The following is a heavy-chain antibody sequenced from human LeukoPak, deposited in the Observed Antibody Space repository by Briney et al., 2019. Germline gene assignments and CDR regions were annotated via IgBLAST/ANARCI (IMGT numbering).Heavy chain of an antibody. CDR3: ARGQLWSEAFDI. CDR2: ISGSGATT. D-gene: IGHD5-18*01. Sequence: SGGSLRLSCAASGFTFSSYAMNWVRQAPGKGLEWVSAISGSGATTYYADSVKGRFTISRDNAKNTLYLQMNSLRAEDTAVYYCARGQLWSEAFDIWGQGTMVTVSS. V-gene: IGHV3-23*01. CDR1: GFTFSSYA. J-gene: IGHJ3*02.